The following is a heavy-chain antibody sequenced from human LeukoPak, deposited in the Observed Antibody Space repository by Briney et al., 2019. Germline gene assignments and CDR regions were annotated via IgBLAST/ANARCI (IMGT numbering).Heavy chain of an antibody. CDR2: IYHSGST. Sequence: SETLSLTCAVSGGSISSGGYSWRWIRQPPGKGLEWIGYIYHSGSTYYNPSLKSRVTISVDRSKNQFSLKLSSVTAADTAVYYCARAELGTIDYWGQGTLVTVSS. V-gene: IGHV4-30-2*01. J-gene: IGHJ4*02. D-gene: IGHD7-27*01. CDR3: ARAELGTIDY. CDR1: GGSISSGGYS.